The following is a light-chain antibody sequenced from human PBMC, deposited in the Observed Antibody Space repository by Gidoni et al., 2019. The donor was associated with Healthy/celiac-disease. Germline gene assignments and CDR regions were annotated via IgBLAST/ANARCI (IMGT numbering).Light chain of an antibody. V-gene: IGKV1-39*01. J-gene: IGKJ1*01. Sequence: DIKVTQSPSSLSASVGDRVTITSRASHSISSYLNWYQQKPGKAPKLLIYAASSVQSGVPSRFSGSGSGTDFTLTISSLQPEDFATYYCQQSYSTPRTFGQGTKVEIK. CDR2: AAS. CDR3: QQSYSTPRT. CDR1: HSISSY.